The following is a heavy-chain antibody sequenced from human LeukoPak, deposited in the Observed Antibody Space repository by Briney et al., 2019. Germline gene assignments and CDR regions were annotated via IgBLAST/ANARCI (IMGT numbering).Heavy chain of an antibody. D-gene: IGHD6-13*01. J-gene: IGHJ3*02. CDR3: ARQVRSRWPPDGFDI. CDR2: IYCSGST. Sequence: SETLSLTCTVSGGSISSSSYYWGWIRQPPGRGLEWIGNIYCSGSTNYSPSLKRRVTISLDMSRNHFSLKLTSVTAADTAMYYCARQVRSRWPPDGFDIWGQGTMVTAPS. V-gene: IGHV4-39*01. CDR1: GGSISSSSYY.